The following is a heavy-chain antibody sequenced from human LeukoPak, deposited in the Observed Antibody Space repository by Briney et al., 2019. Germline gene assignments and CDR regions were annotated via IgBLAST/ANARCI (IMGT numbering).Heavy chain of an antibody. J-gene: IGHJ2*01. CDR1: GGSISDSSNSYY. CDR2: IHTSGNT. Sequence: SETLSLTCTVSGGSISDSSNSYYWSWLRQPAGKGLEWIGRIHTSGNTNYNPSLKSRVTMSIDTSKNQFSLNLNSVTAADTAVYYCARNWYFDLWGRGTLVTVSS. CDR3: ARNWYFDL. V-gene: IGHV4-4*07.